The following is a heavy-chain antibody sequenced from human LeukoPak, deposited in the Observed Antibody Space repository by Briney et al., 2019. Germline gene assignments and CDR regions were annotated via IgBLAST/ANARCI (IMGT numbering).Heavy chain of an antibody. CDR1: GGSFNNYY. J-gene: IGHJ6*03. D-gene: IGHD3-3*01. CDR2: INHSGST. Sequence: SETLSLTCAVYGGSFNNYYWSWIRQPPGTGLEWIGEINHSGSTKYNPSLKSRVTISVDTSKNQFSLKLTSVTAADTAVYYCARGTGFGVVFNYYQYYMDVWGKGTPVTVSS. CDR3: ARGTGFGVVFNYYQYYMDV. V-gene: IGHV4-34*01.